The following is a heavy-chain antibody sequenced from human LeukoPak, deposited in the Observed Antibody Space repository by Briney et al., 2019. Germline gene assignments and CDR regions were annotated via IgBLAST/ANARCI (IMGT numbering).Heavy chain of an antibody. V-gene: IGHV1-18*01. CDR3: ARDIAAAGISVNFDY. CDR2: ISAYDGNT. J-gene: IGHJ4*02. CDR1: GYTFTRYG. D-gene: IGHD6-13*01. Sequence: ASVKVSCKASGYTFTRYGISWVRQAPGQGLEWLGWISAYDGNTNYEQKFQGRVTMTTDTSTSTAYMELRSLRSEDTAVYYCARDIAAAGISVNFDYWGQGTLVTVSS.